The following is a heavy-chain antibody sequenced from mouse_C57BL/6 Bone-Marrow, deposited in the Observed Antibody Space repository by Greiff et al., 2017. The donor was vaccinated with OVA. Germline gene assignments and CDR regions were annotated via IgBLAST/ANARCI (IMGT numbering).Heavy chain of an antibody. J-gene: IGHJ1*03. CDR3: ARDPITTVVAWYFDV. CDR1: GYTFTDYY. V-gene: IGHV1-26*01. CDR2: INPNNGGT. Sequence: VQLKQSGPELVKPGASVKISCKASGYTFTDYYMNWVKQSHGKSLEWIGDINPNNGGTSYNQKFKGKATLTVDKSSSTAYMELRSLTSEDSAVYYCARDPITTVVAWYFDVWGTGTTVTVSS. D-gene: IGHD1-1*01.